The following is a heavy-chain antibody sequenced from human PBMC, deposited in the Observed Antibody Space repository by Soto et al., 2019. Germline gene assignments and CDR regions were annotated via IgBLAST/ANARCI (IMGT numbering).Heavy chain of an antibody. CDR3: AKGYEVSPPVASGWYSKYFYGVDV. CDR1: GFSFSKYG. Sequence: QVLLVESGGGVVRPGRALRLSCGASGFSFSKYGMHWVRQAPGEGLEWLSLISHAGSEKWYAESVKGRFTISRDNSKNTLYLQMKSLRGDDTAVYYCAKGYEVSPPVASGWYSKYFYGVDVWGRGTTVPVSS. V-gene: IGHV3-30*18. CDR2: ISHAGSEK. J-gene: IGHJ6*02. D-gene: IGHD6-19*01.